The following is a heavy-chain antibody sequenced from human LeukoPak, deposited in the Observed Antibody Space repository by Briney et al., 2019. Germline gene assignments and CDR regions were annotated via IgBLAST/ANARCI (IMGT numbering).Heavy chain of an antibody. D-gene: IGHD3-10*01. J-gene: IGHJ4*02. V-gene: IGHV1-18*01. CDR2: ISAYNGNT. CDR1: GYTFTSYG. CDR3: AREPITMVRGVITDLDY. Sequence: GASVKVSCKASGYTFTSYGISWVRQAPGQGLEWMGWISAYNGNTNYAQKLQGRVTMTTDTSTSTAYMELSRLRSDDTAVYYCAREPITMVRGVITDLDYWGQGTLVTVSS.